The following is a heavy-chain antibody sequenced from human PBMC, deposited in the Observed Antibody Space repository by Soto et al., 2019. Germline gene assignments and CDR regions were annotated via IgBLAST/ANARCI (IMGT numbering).Heavy chain of an antibody. Sequence: GGSLRLSCAASGFTFSSYWMHWVRQAPGKGLVWVSRINSDGSSTSYADSVKGRFTISRDNAKNTLYLQMNSLRAEDTAVYYCAKKGYSGYDFSWFDPWGQGTLVTVSS. D-gene: IGHD5-12*01. CDR3: AKKGYSGYDFSWFDP. CDR1: GFTFSSYW. CDR2: INSDGSST. V-gene: IGHV3-74*01. J-gene: IGHJ5*02.